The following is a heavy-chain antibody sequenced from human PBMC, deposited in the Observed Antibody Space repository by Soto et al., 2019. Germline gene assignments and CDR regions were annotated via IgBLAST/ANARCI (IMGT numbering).Heavy chain of an antibody. Sequence: SGPTLVNPTETLTLTCTVSGFSLSNIRMGVSWIRQPPGKALEWLAHIFSIDEKSYSTYLKSRLTISKDTSKSQVVLQMTNMDPVDTATYYCARITERITLSTAPKGPIGVHPDPYYYYMDVWGKGTTVTVSS. J-gene: IGHJ6*03. CDR1: GFSLSNIRMG. CDR2: IFSIDEK. CDR3: ARITERITLSTAPKGPIGVHPDPYYYYMDV. D-gene: IGHD3-3*01. V-gene: IGHV2-26*01.